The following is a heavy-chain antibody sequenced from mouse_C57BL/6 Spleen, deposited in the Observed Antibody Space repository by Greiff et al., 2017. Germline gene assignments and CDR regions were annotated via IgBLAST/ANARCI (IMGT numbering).Heavy chain of an antibody. CDR3: ARSTTVAGAMDY. D-gene: IGHD1-1*01. CDR1: GYTFTSYW. J-gene: IGHJ4*01. CDR2: INPSSGYT. Sequence: VQLQQSGAELAKPGASVKLSCKASGYTFTSYWMHWVKQRPGQGLEWIGYINPSSGYTKYNQKFKDKATLTADKSSSTAYMQLSSLTDEDSAVYDCARSTTVAGAMDYWGQGTSVTVSS. V-gene: IGHV1-7*01.